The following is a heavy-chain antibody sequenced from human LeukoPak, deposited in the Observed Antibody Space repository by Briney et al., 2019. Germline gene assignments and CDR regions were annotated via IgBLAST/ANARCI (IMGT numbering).Heavy chain of an antibody. CDR1: GGTFSSYA. CDR2: IIPILGIA. Sequence: ASVKVSCKASGGTFSSYAISWVRQAPGQGLEWMGRIIPILGIANYAQKFQGRVTITADKSTSTAYMELSSLRSEDTAVYYCARGRYYDSSGYYYGEYFQHWGQGTLVTVSS. CDR3: ARGRYYDSSGYYYGEYFQH. D-gene: IGHD3-22*01. J-gene: IGHJ1*01. V-gene: IGHV1-69*04.